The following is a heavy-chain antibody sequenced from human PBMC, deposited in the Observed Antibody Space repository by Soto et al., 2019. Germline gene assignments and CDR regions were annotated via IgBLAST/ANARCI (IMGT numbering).Heavy chain of an antibody. CDR2: IYWNGNE. CDR1: GFSLSSNGVG. CDR3: AHLLGGCPTTSCSPLRFAS. Sequence: QITLKESGPTLVKPTQTLTLTCTFSGFSLSSNGVGVGWIRQPPGKALEWLALIYWNGNERYSPSLKSRLTITKDTPQSRVVLTVTNMDPVDTATYYCAHLLGGCPTTSCSPLRFASWGQGTLVTVSS. D-gene: IGHD2-2*01. V-gene: IGHV2-5*01. J-gene: IGHJ4*02.